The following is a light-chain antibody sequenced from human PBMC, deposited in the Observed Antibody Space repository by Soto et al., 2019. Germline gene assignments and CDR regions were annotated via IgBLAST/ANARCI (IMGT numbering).Light chain of an antibody. CDR3: QQYNNWLIT. V-gene: IGKV3-15*01. CDR1: QSVSSN. J-gene: IGKJ5*01. CDR2: GAY. Sequence: EIVMTQSPATLSVSPGERATLSCRASQSVSSNLAWYQQKPGQAPRLLIYGAYTRATGIPARFSGSGSGREFTLTISSLQSEDFAVYSCQQYNNWLITFGQGTRLEIK.